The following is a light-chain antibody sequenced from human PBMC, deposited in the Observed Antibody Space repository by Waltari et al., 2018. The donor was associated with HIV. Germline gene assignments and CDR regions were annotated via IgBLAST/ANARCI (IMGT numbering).Light chain of an antibody. CDR3: SSYTSSSTLVV. CDR2: DVM. J-gene: IGLJ2*01. Sequence: QSALTQPASVSGSPGQSITISCTGTSSDVGGYNYVSWYQHNPGKAPKLMSFDVMKRPSWVSNRCSGSKSGNTASLTISGLQAEDDAHYYCSSYTSSSTLVVFGGGTKLTVL. CDR1: SSDVGGYNY. V-gene: IGLV2-14*01.